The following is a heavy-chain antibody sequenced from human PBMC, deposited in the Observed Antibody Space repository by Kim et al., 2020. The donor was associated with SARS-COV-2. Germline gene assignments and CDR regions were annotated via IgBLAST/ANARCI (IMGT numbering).Heavy chain of an antibody. J-gene: IGHJ4*02. CDR3: ARGPGYYYDSSGYF. D-gene: IGHD3-22*01. V-gene: IGHV4-34*01. Sequence: NPSLKSRVTISVDTSKNQFSLKLSSVTAADTAVYYCARGPGYYYDSSGYFWGQGTLVTVSS.